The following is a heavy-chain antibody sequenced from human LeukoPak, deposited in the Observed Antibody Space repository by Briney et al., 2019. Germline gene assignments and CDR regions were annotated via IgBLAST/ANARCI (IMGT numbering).Heavy chain of an antibody. V-gene: IGHV3-48*01. J-gene: IGHJ6*02. CDR1: GFTLSSYG. CDR2: ISSSSSSI. Sequence: AGGSLRLSCAASGFTLSSYGMNWVRQAPGKGLEWVSYISSSSSSIYYADSVKGRFTISRDNAKNSLYLQMNSLRAEDTAKYYCTKDYCGKFCSAVWGQGTTVTVSS. CDR3: TKDYCGKFCSAV. D-gene: IGHD3-9*01.